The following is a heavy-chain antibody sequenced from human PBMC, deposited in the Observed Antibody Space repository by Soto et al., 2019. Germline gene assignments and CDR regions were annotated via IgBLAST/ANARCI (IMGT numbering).Heavy chain of an antibody. V-gene: IGHV2-70*11. J-gene: IGHJ4*02. CDR3: ARIRPYYYGSGSYYEFDY. Sequence: SGPTLVNPTQTLTLTCTFSGFSLSTSGMCVSWIRQPPGKALEWLARIDWDDDKYYSTSLKTRLTISKDTSKNQVVLTMTNMDPVDTATYYCARIRPYYYGSGSYYEFDYWGQGTLVT. CDR1: GFSLSTSGMC. D-gene: IGHD3-10*01. CDR2: IDWDDDK.